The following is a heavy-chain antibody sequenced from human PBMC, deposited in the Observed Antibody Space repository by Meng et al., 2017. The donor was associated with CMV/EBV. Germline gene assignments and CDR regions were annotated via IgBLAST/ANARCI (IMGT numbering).Heavy chain of an antibody. CDR2: IYWNDDK. CDR1: GFSLSTSGVG. J-gene: IGHJ6*02. Sequence: IPLKESGPMLVKPTPTFLLTSLFSGFSLSTSGVGVGWIRQPPGKALEWLALIYWNDDKRYSPPLKSRLTITKDTSKNQVVLTMTNMDPVDTATYYCAHNNMIQLWTYGMDVWGQGTTVTVSS. D-gene: IGHD5-18*01. V-gene: IGHV2-5*01. CDR3: AHNNMIQLWTYGMDV.